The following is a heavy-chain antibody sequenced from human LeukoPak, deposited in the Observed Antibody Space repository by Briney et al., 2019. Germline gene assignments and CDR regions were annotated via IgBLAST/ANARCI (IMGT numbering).Heavy chain of an antibody. CDR2: ISSSGSTI. Sequence: GGSLRLSCAASGFTFSDYYMSWIRQAPGKGLEWVSYISSSGSTIYYADSVKGRFTISRDNAKNSLYLQMNSLRAEDTAVYYCARVAKYYDFWSGYYDYWGQGTLVTVSS. CDR1: GFTFSDYY. V-gene: IGHV3-11*04. CDR3: ARVAKYYDFWSGYYDY. D-gene: IGHD3-3*01. J-gene: IGHJ4*02.